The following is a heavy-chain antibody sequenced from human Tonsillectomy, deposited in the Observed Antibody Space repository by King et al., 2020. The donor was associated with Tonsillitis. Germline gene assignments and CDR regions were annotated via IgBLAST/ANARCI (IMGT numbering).Heavy chain of an antibody. CDR1: GGSLSGYY. D-gene: IGHD5-12*01. CDR2: INHSGST. Sequence: VQLQQWGAGLLKPSETLSLTCAVYGGSLSGYYWSWIRQPPGKGLEWIGEINHSGSTNYNPSLKSRVTISVDTSKNQFSLKVTSVTAADTAAYYCARAAGFSGYDYDYWGQGTLVTVSS. J-gene: IGHJ4*02. V-gene: IGHV4-34*01. CDR3: ARAAGFSGYDYDY.